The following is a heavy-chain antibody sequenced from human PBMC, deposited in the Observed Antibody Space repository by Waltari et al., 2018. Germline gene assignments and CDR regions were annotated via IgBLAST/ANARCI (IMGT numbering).Heavy chain of an antibody. CDR2: RKRDGSGK. V-gene: IGHV3-7*04. CDR3: ARGGYDSSWYWRD. Sequence: EVQLVESGGGLVQPGGSLRLSCAASGFTFSSEWMTWVRQAPGKGREWVANRKRDGSGKYHVDSVKGRFTISRDNAKNSLYLQMESLRGEDTAVYYCARGGYDSSWYWRDWGQGTLVTVSS. D-gene: IGHD6-13*01. CDR1: GFTFSSEW. J-gene: IGHJ4*02.